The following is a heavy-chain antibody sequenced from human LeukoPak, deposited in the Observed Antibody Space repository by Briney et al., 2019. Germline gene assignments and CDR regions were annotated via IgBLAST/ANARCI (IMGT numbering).Heavy chain of an antibody. CDR1: GGTFSSYA. J-gene: IGHJ4*02. Sequence: SVKVSCKASGGTFSSYAINWVRQAPGQGLEWMGGIIPIFGTANYAQKFQGRVTMTRDTSTSTVYMELSSLRSEDTAVYYCARASASYGCDYWGQGTLVTVSS. V-gene: IGHV1-69*05. D-gene: IGHD5-18*01. CDR2: IIPIFGTA. CDR3: ARASASYGCDY.